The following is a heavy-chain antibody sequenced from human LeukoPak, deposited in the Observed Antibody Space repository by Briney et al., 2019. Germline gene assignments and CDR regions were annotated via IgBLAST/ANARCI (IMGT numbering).Heavy chain of an antibody. V-gene: IGHV3-33*01. Sequence: GGSLRLSCAASGFTFSSYGMHWVRQAPGNGLEWVAVIWYDGSNKYYADSVKGRFTISRDNSKNTLYLQMNSLRAEDTAVYYCAREAAGVAYYFDYWGQGTLVTVSS. CDR3: AREAAGVAYYFDY. CDR1: GFTFSSYG. CDR2: IWYDGSNK. J-gene: IGHJ4*02. D-gene: IGHD1-14*01.